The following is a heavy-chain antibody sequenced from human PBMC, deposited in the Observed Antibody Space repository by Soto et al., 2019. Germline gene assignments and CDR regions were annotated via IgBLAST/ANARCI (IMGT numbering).Heavy chain of an antibody. J-gene: IGHJ6*02. CDR3: AKDRGVSIFDGMDV. Sequence: VQLVESGGGVVQPGRSLRLSCAASGFTFRSYGMHWVRQAPGKGLEWVAVILYDGSNEYSADSVKGRFTISRDNSKNMLYLQMSSLRTEDTAVYYCAKDRGVSIFDGMDVWGRGTTVTVSS. CDR1: GFTFRSYG. CDR2: ILYDGSNE. V-gene: IGHV3-30*18. D-gene: IGHD3-3*01.